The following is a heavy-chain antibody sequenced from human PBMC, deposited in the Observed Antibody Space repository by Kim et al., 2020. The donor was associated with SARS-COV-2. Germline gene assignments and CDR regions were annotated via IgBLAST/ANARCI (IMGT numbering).Heavy chain of an antibody. CDR2: ISGSGGST. CDR3: AKKLNNHDY. V-gene: IGHV3-23*01. J-gene: IGHJ4*02. D-gene: IGHD1-20*01. Sequence: GGSLRLSCAASGFTFSSYAMSWVRQAPGKGLEWVSGISGSGGSTYYADSVKGRFTISRDNSKNTLYLQMSSLRADDTAVYYCAKKLNNHDYWGQGTLVTVSS. CDR1: GFTFSSYA.